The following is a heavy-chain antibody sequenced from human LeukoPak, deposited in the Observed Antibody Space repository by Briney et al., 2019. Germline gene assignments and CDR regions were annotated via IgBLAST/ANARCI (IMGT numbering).Heavy chain of an antibody. D-gene: IGHD3-22*01. CDR1: GFSFTTYW. Sequence: GESLKISCKGSGFSFTTYWIFWVRQMPGKGLEWMGIIYPDDSDTRYSPSFQGQVTISADKSISTAYLQWSSLKASDTAMYYCARLYYSASGYPDYWGQGTLVTVSS. J-gene: IGHJ4*02. V-gene: IGHV5-51*01. CDR2: IYPDDSDT. CDR3: ARLYYSASGYPDY.